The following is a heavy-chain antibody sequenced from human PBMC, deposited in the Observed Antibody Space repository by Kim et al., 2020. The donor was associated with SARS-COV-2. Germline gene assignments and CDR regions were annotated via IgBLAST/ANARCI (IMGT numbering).Heavy chain of an antibody. D-gene: IGHD3-16*01. J-gene: IGHJ4*02. Sequence: NYADAVEGRFSISRHNAKNTLYLQMTSLRAEDTAIYYCARPLYDYVWGTYWGQGTLVTVSS. CDR3: ARPLYDYVWGTY. V-gene: IGHV3-74*01.